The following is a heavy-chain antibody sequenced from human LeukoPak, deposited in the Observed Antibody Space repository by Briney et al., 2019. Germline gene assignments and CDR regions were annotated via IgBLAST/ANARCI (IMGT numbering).Heavy chain of an antibody. V-gene: IGHV3-7*01. CDR3: AKDPTHYRVWDYYETIGLSY. J-gene: IGHJ4*02. Sequence: GGSLRLSCVASGFTFSTYWMSWVRQAPGKGLEWVANINQDGNAKYFVDSVKGRFTISRDSAKNSLYLQMNSLRAEDTAVYYCAKDPTHYRVWDYYETIGLSYWGQGTLVTVSS. CDR2: INQDGNAK. D-gene: IGHD3-22*01. CDR1: GFTFSTYW.